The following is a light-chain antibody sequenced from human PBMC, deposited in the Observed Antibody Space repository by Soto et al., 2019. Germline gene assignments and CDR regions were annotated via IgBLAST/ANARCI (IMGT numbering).Light chain of an antibody. CDR1: QDINVY. CDR2: SAS. J-gene: IGKJ5*01. V-gene: IGKV1-39*01. CDR3: QHGYVAPYS. Sequence: DIQMTQSPSSVSASIGDTVTITCRASQDINVYLNWYQQKPGEVPKLLIYSASTLHRGVPSRFTGSGSETDFTLTIRSLQPEDFATYYCQHGYVAPYSFGQGTRLEI.